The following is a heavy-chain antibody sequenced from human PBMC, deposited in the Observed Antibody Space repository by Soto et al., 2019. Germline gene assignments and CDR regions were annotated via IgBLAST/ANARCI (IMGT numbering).Heavy chain of an antibody. CDR3: ARAGYYDSSGYYPTAFDL. V-gene: IGHV1-69*13. J-gene: IGHJ3*01. D-gene: IGHD3-22*01. CDR2: IIPIFGTG. Sequence: VASVKVSCKASGGTFSSYAISWVRQAPGQGLEWMGGIIPIFGTGNYAQKFQGRVTITADDSTSTAYMELSSLRSEDTAVYYCARAGYYDSSGYYPTAFDLWGQGTRVTVSS. CDR1: GGTFSSYA.